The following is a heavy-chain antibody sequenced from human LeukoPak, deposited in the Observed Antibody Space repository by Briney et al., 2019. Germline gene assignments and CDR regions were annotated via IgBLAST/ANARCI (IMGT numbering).Heavy chain of an antibody. V-gene: IGHV1-2*02. CDR1: GYTFTGYY. J-gene: IGHJ4*02. CDR2: INPNSGGT. D-gene: IGHD6-19*01. Sequence: ASVKVSCKASGYTFTGYYMHWGRQAPGQGLEWMGWINPNSGGTNYAQKFQGRVTMTRDTSLSTAYMELSRLRSDDTAVYCCARDIAYSSGQDYWGQGTLVTVA. CDR3: ARDIAYSSGQDY.